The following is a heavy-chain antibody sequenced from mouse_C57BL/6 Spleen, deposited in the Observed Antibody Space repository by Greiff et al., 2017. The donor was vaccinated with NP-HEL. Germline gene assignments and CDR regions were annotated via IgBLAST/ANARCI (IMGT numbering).Heavy chain of an antibody. CDR1: GFSLTSYG. V-gene: IGHV2-5*01. D-gene: IGHD2-3*01. Sequence: VKLMESGPGLVQPSQSLSITCTVSGFSLTSYGVHWVRQSPGKGLEWLGVIWRGGSTDYNAAFMSRLSITKDNSKSQVFFKMNSLQADDTAIYYCLMVTSRENYYAMDYWGQGTSVTVSS. CDR3: LMVTSRENYYAMDY. CDR2: IWRGGST. J-gene: IGHJ4*01.